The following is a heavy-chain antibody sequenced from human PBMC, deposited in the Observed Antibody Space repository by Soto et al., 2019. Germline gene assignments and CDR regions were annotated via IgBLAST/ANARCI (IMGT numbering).Heavy chain of an antibody. V-gene: IGHV4-59*01. CDR1: GGSISSYY. CDR3: ARSRGGYFDY. J-gene: IGHJ4*02. D-gene: IGHD3-16*01. CDR2: IYYSGST. Sequence: PSETLSLTCTVSGGSISSYYWSWIRQPPGKGLEWIGYIYYSGSTNYNPSLKSRVTISVDTSKNQFSLKLSSVTAADTAVYYCARSRGGYFDYWGQGTLVTVLL.